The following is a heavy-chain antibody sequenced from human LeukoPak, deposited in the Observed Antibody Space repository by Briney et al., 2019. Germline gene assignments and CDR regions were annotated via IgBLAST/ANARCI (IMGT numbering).Heavy chain of an antibody. V-gene: IGHV4-34*01. J-gene: IGHJ4*02. Sequence: PSETLSLTCAGSGGAFTGYYWGWIRQPPGKGLEWIGEINHSGSTNYNPSLKSRVTISVDTSKNQFSLKLSSVTAADTAVYYCARGPGYCSSTSCYIDYWGQGTLVTVSS. CDR3: ARGPGYCSSTSCYIDY. CDR2: INHSGST. D-gene: IGHD2-2*02. CDR1: GGAFTGYY.